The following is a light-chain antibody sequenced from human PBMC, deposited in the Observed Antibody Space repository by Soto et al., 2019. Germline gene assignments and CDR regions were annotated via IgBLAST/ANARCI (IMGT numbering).Light chain of an antibody. CDR1: QTIIGY. V-gene: IGKV1-39*01. Sequence: DIQMTQSPSSLSASIGDSVTITCRASQTIIGYLNWYQQKPGKASRLLTNAASNLQSGVPSRFRGSGSETDFTLTITSLQPEDFATYYCQQSYTTPRTFGQGTKVDIK. CDR2: AAS. J-gene: IGKJ1*01. CDR3: QQSYTTPRT.